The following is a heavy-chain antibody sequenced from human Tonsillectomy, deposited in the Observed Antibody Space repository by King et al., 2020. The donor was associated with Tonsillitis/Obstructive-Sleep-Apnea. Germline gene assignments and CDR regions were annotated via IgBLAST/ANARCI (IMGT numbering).Heavy chain of an antibody. D-gene: IGHD3-22*01. J-gene: IGHJ4*02. CDR2: IYYSGST. CDR1: GGSISSYY. Sequence: QLQESGPGLVKPSETLSLTCTVSGGSISSYYWSWIRQPPGKGLEWIGYIYYSGSTNYNPSLKSRVIISVDTSKNQFSLKLSSVTAADTAVYYCARAPRISSGYYFHLDYWGQGTLVTVSS. CDR3: ARAPRISSGYYFHLDY. V-gene: IGHV4-59*01.